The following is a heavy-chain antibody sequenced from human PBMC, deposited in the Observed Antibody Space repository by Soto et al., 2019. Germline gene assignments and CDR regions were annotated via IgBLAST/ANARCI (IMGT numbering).Heavy chain of an antibody. CDR3: AGVTTFFYYYYGMDV. D-gene: IGHD4-17*01. CDR1: GGSFSGYY. V-gene: IGHV4-34*01. J-gene: IGHJ6*02. Sequence: SETLSLTCAVYGGSFSGYYWSWIRQPPGKGLEWIGEINHSGSTNYNPSLKSRVTISVDTSKNQFSLKLSSVTAADTAVYYCAGVTTFFYYYYGMDVWGQGTTVTVSS. CDR2: INHSGST.